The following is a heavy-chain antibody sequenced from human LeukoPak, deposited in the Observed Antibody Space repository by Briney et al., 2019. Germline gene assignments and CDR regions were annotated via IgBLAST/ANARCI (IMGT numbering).Heavy chain of an antibody. D-gene: IGHD3-10*01. CDR1: GFTFSSYW. J-gene: IGHJ4*02. V-gene: IGHV3-74*01. Sequence: GGSLRLSCAASGFTFSSYWMHWVRQAPGKGLVWVSRINSDGSSTSYADSVKGRFTISRDNAKNTLYRQMNSLRAEDTAVYYCAGTMVRGAFDYWGQGTLVTVSS. CDR2: INSDGSST. CDR3: AGTMVRGAFDY.